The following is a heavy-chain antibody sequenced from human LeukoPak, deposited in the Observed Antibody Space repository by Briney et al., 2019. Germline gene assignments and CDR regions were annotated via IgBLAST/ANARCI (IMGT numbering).Heavy chain of an antibody. Sequence: SGGSLRLSCSASGFTFSTYCMSWVRHAPGKGLEWVANIKHDVSEEHYVDSVKGRFTISRDNAKNLLYLQMSSLRAEDTAVYYCARDSSVSGISWGQGTLVTVSS. CDR3: ARDSSVSGIS. D-gene: IGHD6-19*01. V-gene: IGHV3-7*04. CDR2: IKHDVSEE. CDR1: GFTFSTYC. J-gene: IGHJ5*02.